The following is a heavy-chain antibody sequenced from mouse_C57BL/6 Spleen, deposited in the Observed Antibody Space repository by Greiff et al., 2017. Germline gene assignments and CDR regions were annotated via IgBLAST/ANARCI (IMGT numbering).Heavy chain of an antibody. Sequence: EVQLQQSGPELVKPGASVKISCKASGYTFTDYYMNWVKQSHGKSLEWIGDINPNNGGTSYNQKFKGKATLTVDKSSSTAYMELRSLTSEDSAVYYCAPGGGYYGSSYGYWGQGTTLTVSS. CDR3: APGGGYYGSSYGY. D-gene: IGHD1-1*01. CDR2: INPNNGGT. V-gene: IGHV1-26*01. J-gene: IGHJ2*01. CDR1: GYTFTDYY.